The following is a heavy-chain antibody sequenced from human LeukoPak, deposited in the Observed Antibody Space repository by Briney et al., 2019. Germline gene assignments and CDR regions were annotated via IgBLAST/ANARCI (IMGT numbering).Heavy chain of an antibody. Sequence: SETLSLTCAVSGGSVSSGSYYWSWIRQPPGKGLEWIGYIYYSGSTNYNPSLKSRVTISVDTSKNQFSLKLSSVTAADTAAYYCARVPKTYDFWSGSYYYYGMDVWGQGTTVTVSS. CDR1: GGSVSSGSYY. D-gene: IGHD3-3*01. V-gene: IGHV4-61*01. CDR3: ARVPKTYDFWSGSYYYYGMDV. CDR2: IYYSGST. J-gene: IGHJ6*02.